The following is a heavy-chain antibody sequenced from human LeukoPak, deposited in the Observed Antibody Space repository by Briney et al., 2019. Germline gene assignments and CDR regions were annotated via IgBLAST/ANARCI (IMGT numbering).Heavy chain of an antibody. J-gene: IGHJ4*02. CDR2: IYHSGST. CDR1: GYSVSSGYY. D-gene: IGHD6-13*01. Sequence: SETLSLTCAVSGYSVSSGYYWGWIRQPPGKGLEWIGSIYHSGSTYYNPSLKSRVTISVDTSKNQFSLKLSSVTAADTAVYYCARHWYSSSWYLDYWGQGTLITVSS. CDR3: ARHWYSSSWYLDY. V-gene: IGHV4-38-2*01.